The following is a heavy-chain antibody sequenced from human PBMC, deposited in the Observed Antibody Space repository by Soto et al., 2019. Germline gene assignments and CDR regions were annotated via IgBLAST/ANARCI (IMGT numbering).Heavy chain of an antibody. V-gene: IGHV3-21*01. CDR2: ISSSSSYI. CDR1: GFTFSSYS. CDR3: ARDPRGRYDSSGYYYDALDI. Sequence: GESLTISCAASGFTFSSYSMNWVRQAPGKGLEWVSSISSSSSYIYYADSVKGRFTISRDNAKNSLYLQMNSLRAEDTAVYYCARDPRGRYDSSGYYYDALDIWGQGTMVTVSS. D-gene: IGHD3-22*01. J-gene: IGHJ3*02.